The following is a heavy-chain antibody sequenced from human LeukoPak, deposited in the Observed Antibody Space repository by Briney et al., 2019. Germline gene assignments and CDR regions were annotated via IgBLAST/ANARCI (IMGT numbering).Heavy chain of an antibody. CDR2: IKEDGSET. D-gene: IGHD3-10*01. V-gene: IGHV3-7*03. J-gene: IGHJ4*02. CDR1: GFTFKKYW. CDR3: ASWPGAWYGEDF. Sequence: GESLRLSCAASGFTFKKYWMNWVRQVPGKGLECLANIKEDGSETYYADSVRGRFTISRDNSKNTLYLQMNSLRAEDTAVYYCASWPGAWYGEDFWGQGTLVTVSS.